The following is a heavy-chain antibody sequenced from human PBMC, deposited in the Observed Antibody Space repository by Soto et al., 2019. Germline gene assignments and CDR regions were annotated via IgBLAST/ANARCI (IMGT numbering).Heavy chain of an antibody. CDR2: ISGSGGST. D-gene: IGHD3-9*01. V-gene: IGHV3-23*01. J-gene: IGHJ6*02. CDR3: AKDTTYYDILTGYPLAKYYGMDV. CDR1: GFTFSSYA. Sequence: GGSLRLSCAASGFTFSSYAMSWVRQAPGKGLEWVSAISGSGGSTYYADSVKGRFTISRDNSKNTLYLQMNSLRAEDTAVYYCAKDTTYYDILTGYPLAKYYGMDVWGQGTTVTVSS.